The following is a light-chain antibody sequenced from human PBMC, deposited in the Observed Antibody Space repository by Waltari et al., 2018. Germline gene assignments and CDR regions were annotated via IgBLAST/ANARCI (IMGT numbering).Light chain of an antibody. V-gene: IGLV1-36*01. CDR3: AAWDDSLNGPV. Sequence: QSVLTQPPSVSEAPRQRVTIPCPGISPKTRNNSVTWYQQLPGKAPKLLIYYNDLLPSGVSDRFSGSKSGTSASLAISGLQSEDEADYYCAAWDDSLNGPVFGGGTKLTVV. J-gene: IGLJ3*02. CDR1: SPKTRNNS. CDR2: YND.